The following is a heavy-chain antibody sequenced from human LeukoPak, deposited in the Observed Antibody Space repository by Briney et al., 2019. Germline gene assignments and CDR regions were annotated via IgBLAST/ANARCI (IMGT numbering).Heavy chain of an antibody. CDR3: ARAVRVGNNYEATFGY. V-gene: IGHV4-61*02. Sequence: SETLSLTCTVSGGSIISGTLYCSWLPQPAGKGRECIGRVFSSGSTNHNPPLETRIPIPIDTSQNQFSLKINPLTAAHTAVLQCARAVRVGNNYEATFGYWGQGALVTVSS. CDR2: VFSSGST. D-gene: IGHD5-24*01. J-gene: IGHJ4*02. CDR1: GGSIISGTLY.